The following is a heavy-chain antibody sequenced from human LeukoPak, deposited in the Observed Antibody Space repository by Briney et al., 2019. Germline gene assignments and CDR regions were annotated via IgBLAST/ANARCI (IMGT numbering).Heavy chain of an antibody. CDR3: ATDDYGSGVGGY. CDR1: GYTFTELS. CDR2: FDPEDGET. D-gene: IGHD3-10*01. V-gene: IGHV1-24*01. Sequence: ASVKVSCKVSGYTFTELSMHWVRQAPGKGLEWMGGFDPEDGETIYAQKFQGRVTMTEDTSTDTAYMVLSSLRSEDTAVYYCATDDYGSGVGGYWGQGTLVTVSS. J-gene: IGHJ4*02.